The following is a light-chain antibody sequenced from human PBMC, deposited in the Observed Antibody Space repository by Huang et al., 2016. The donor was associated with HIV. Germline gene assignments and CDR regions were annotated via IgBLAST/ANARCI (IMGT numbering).Light chain of an antibody. CDR1: QRILYNSDKKNY. Sequence: DIVMTQSPDSLAVSLGERATINCKSSQRILYNSDKKNYLAGYQQKPGQPPKLLIYWASTRESGVPDRFIGSGSGTDFTLTISSLQAGDVAVYYCQQYYGSPPTFGQGTKVEIK. CDR3: QQYYGSPPT. J-gene: IGKJ1*01. CDR2: WAS. V-gene: IGKV4-1*01.